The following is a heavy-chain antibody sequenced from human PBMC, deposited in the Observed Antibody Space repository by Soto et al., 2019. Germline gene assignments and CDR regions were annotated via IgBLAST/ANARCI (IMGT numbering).Heavy chain of an antibody. CDR2: SSAYNGHT. J-gene: IGHJ4*02. V-gene: IGHV1-18*01. D-gene: IGHD3-16*01. CDR1: GYTFTNYG. Sequence: QVQLVQSGPEVKKPGASVKVSCKASGYTFTNYGFNWVRQAPGQGLEWMGWSSAYNGHTKYSQIFQARVIMTTDTSTSTADVELRVLTSDDTAVYYCAREGAGTSPRGYWGQGTLVTVSS. CDR3: AREGAGTSPRGY.